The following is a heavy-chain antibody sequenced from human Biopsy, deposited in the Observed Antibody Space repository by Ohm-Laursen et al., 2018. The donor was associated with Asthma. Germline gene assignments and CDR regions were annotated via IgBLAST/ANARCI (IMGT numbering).Heavy chain of an antibody. CDR3: ARCRVGYSSGWSLLLKKIYYSGMDV. D-gene: IGHD6-19*01. CDR1: GGTFSNFA. V-gene: IGHV1-69*01. CDR2: IMTFFGTT. Sequence: SSVKVSCKAPGGTFSNFAISWVRQAPGQGLEWLGGIMTFFGTTNYAQKFQGRVTITADESTSTAYMEVTSLRSEDTAIYYCARCRVGYSSGWSLLLKKIYYSGMDVWGQGTAVTVSS. J-gene: IGHJ6*02.